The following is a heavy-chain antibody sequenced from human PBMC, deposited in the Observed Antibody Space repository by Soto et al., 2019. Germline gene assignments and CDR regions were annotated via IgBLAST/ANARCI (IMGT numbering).Heavy chain of an antibody. V-gene: IGHV1-2*02. CDR1: GYTFTGYY. J-gene: IGHJ4*02. CDR2: INPNSGGT. Sequence: ASVKVSCKASGYTFTGYYMHWVRQAPGQGLEWMGWINPNSGGTNYAQKFQGRVTMTRDTSISTAYMELSRLRSDDTAVYYCARDQAITMVRGVPGYWGQGTMVTVYS. CDR3: ARDQAITMVRGVPGY. D-gene: IGHD3-10*01.